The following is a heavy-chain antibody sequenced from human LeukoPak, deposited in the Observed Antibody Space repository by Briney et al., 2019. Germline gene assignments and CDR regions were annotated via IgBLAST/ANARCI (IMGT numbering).Heavy chain of an antibody. CDR2: IKQDGSEK. D-gene: IGHD3-10*01. V-gene: IGHV3-7*01. CDR1: GFTFSSYW. CDR3: ARGSMVRGVVGPIDY. Sequence: GGSLRLSCAASGFTFSSYWMSWVRQAPGKGLEWVANIKQDGSEKYYVDSVKGRFTISRDNAKNSLYLQMNSLRAEDTAVYYCARGSMVRGVVGPIDYWGQGTLVTVSS. J-gene: IGHJ4*02.